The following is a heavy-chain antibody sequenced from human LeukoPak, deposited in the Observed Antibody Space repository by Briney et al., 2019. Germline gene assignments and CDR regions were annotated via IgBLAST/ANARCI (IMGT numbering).Heavy chain of an antibody. V-gene: IGHV4-59*08. Sequence: RASETLSLTCTVSGGSISRHYWSWIRQPPGKGLEWIGYIYYSGSSNYNPSLKSRVIISVDTSKNHFSLNLSSVTAADTAVYYCARHRVSGSSYSALEYWGQGTLVTVSS. J-gene: IGHJ4*02. CDR2: IYYSGSS. D-gene: IGHD1-26*01. CDR3: ARHRVSGSSYSALEY. CDR1: GGSISRHY.